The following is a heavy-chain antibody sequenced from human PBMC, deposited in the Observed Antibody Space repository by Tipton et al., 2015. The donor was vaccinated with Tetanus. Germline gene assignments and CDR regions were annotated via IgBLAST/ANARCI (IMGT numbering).Heavy chain of an antibody. J-gene: IGHJ3*02. CDR2: ISGSGDST. V-gene: IGHV3-23*01. CDR3: AKSRASSHSRGAFEI. Sequence: SLRLSCAASGFTFSSYGMSWVRQAPAKGLEWVSGISGSGDSTYYADSVKGRFTISRDNSKLYLQMNSLRAEDRAVYYCAKSRASSHSRGAFEIWGQGTMVTVSS. CDR1: GFTFSSYG.